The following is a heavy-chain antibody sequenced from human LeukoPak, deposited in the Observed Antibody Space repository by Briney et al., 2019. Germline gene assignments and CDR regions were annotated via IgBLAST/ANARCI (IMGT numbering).Heavy chain of an antibody. Sequence: GGSLRLSCAASGFTVSSNYMSWVRQAPGKGLEWVAVIWYDGSSEYYADSVKGRFTISRDNSKNTLYLQMNSLRADDTAVYYCARDHTNSWYYFDSWGQGTLVTVSS. J-gene: IGHJ4*02. CDR1: GFTVSSNY. V-gene: IGHV3-33*08. CDR3: ARDHTNSWYYFDS. D-gene: IGHD6-13*01. CDR2: IWYDGSSE.